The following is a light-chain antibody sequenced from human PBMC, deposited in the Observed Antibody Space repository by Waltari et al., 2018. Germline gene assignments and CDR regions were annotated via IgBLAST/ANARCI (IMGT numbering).Light chain of an antibody. J-gene: IGLJ3*02. Sequence: QSVLTQPPSASGTPGQRVTISWSCSSSTIGSTFVYWYQQLPGTAPKLLIYRNDQRPSGVPDRFSGPKAGTSASLAISGLRAEDEADYYCAAWDGSLTGPVFGGGTKLTVL. CDR2: RND. CDR3: AAWDGSLTGPV. V-gene: IGLV1-47*01. CDR1: SSTIGSTF.